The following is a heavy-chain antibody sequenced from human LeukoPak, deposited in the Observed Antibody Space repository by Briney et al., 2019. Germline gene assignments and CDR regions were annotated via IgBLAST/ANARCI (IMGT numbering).Heavy chain of an antibody. V-gene: IGHV4-59*01. CDR2: IHYSGYT. D-gene: IGHD3-10*01. CDR1: GVSITSYY. Sequence: SETLSLTCTVSGVSITSYYWSWIRQPPGKGLEWIACIHYSGYTNYNPSLKSRVTITVDTSKNHFSLKLSSVTAADPAVYYCARTTMVRGTYYMDVWGKGTTVTISS. CDR3: ARTTMVRGTYYMDV. J-gene: IGHJ6*03.